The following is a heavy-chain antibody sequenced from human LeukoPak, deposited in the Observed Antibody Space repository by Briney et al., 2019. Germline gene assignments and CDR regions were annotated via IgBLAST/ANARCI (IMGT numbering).Heavy chain of an antibody. Sequence: PGGVLRLSCAASGFTFSSYSMNWVRQAPGKGLEWVSSISSSSSYIYYADSVKGRFTISRDKAKNPLYLQMNSLRAEDTAVYYCARDLHQLLLSSNWFDPWGQGTLVTVSS. D-gene: IGHD2-2*01. V-gene: IGHV3-21*01. CDR3: ARDLHQLLLSSNWFDP. CDR2: ISSSSSYI. J-gene: IGHJ5*02. CDR1: GFTFSSYS.